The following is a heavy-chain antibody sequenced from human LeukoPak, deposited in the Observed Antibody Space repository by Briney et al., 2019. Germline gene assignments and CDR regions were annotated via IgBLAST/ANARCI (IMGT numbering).Heavy chain of an antibody. V-gene: IGHV3-53*01. Sequence: GGSLRLSCATSRFTVSSNYMSWVRQAPGKGLEWVSVIHSDGSTHYADSVKGRFTISRDNSKNTLYLQMNSLRAEDTAVYYCARDDRYDYYMDVRGKGTTVTVSS. CDR3: ARDDRYDYYMDV. CDR2: IHSDGST. J-gene: IGHJ6*03. CDR1: RFTVSSNY.